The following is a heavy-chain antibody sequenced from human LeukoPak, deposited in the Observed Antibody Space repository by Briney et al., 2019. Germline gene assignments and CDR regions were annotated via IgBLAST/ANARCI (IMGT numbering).Heavy chain of an antibody. D-gene: IGHD5-24*01. Sequence: SETLSLTCTVSGGSISSYSWSWIRQPPGKGLEWIGYIYYRGSANYNPSLKSRVTISLDTSKNQFSLKLSSVTAADTAVYYCARSRDGYDSYYYHYHYMDVWGKGTTVTVSS. CDR1: GGSISSYS. J-gene: IGHJ6*03. V-gene: IGHV4-59*01. CDR3: ARSRDGYDSYYYHYHYMDV. CDR2: IYYRGSA.